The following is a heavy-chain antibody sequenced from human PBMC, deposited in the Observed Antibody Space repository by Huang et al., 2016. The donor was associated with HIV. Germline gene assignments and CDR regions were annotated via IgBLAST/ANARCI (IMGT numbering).Heavy chain of an antibody. CDR3: ARDRITQCNGGRCYSDWSDP. CDR2: IYYTGSA. D-gene: IGHD2-15*01. V-gene: IGHV4-30-4*08. CDR1: GDSISRGGYL. J-gene: IGHJ5*02. Sequence: QVQLQESGPGPVKPSQTLSLTCTVSGDSISRGGYLWSWIRPSPGKGLEWIGSIYYTGSASYNPSLRSRVTMSVDTSKNLFSLRLTSVTAEDTAVYYCARDRITQCNGGRCYSDWSDPWGQGTLVIVSS.